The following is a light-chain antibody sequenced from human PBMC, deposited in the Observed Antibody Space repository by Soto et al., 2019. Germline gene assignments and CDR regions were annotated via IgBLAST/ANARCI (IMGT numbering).Light chain of an antibody. Sequence: DIQLTQSPSFLSASVGDRVTITCRASQDISSSLAWYQQKPGKAPKILMYAASSLESWVPSRFSGSGSGTEFTLTISSLQPDDFATYYCQQVHSFPPFTFGGGTTVEIK. CDR3: QQVHSFPPFT. CDR1: QDISSS. CDR2: AAS. J-gene: IGKJ4*01. V-gene: IGKV1-9*01.